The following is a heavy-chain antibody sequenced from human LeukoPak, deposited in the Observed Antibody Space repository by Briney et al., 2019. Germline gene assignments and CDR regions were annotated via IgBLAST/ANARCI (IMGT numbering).Heavy chain of an antibody. J-gene: IGHJ6*02. CDR3: ARVGPTPTPAYYYGMDV. CDR2: IYYSGST. V-gene: IGHV4-39*01. Sequence: SETLSLTCTVSGGSISSSSYYWGWIRQPPGKGLEWIGKIYYSGSTYYNSSLKSRVTISVDTSKNQFSLKLSSVTAADTAVYYCARVGPTPTPAYYYGMDVWGQGTTVTVSS. CDR1: GGSISSSSYY.